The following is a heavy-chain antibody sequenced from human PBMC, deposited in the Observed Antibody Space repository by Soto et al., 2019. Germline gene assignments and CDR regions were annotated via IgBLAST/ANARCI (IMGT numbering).Heavy chain of an antibody. V-gene: IGHV4-59*01. J-gene: IGHJ3*02. D-gene: IGHD5-12*01. Sequence: QVQLQESGPGLVKPSETLSLTCTVSGGSISSYYWSWIRQPPGKGLEWIGYIYYSGSTNYNPSLKSRVTISVDTSKNQFSLKLSSVTAADTAVYYCARGPRYRYSGLAFDIWGQGTMVTVSS. CDR3: ARGPRYRYSGLAFDI. CDR2: IYYSGST. CDR1: GGSISSYY.